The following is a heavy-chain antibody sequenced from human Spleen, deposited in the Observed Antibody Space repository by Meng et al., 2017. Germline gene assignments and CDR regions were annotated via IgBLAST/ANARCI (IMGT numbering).Heavy chain of an antibody. CDR1: GYTFTGYY. J-gene: IGHJ4*02. Sequence: ASVKVSCKASGYTFTGYYMHWVRQAPGQGLEWMGRINPNSGGTNYAQKFQGRVTMTRDTSISTAYMELSRLRSDDTAVYYCASQHDQYYYGSGSYYFDYWGQGTLVTVSS. CDR3: ASQHDQYYYGSGSYYFDY. V-gene: IGHV1-2*06. CDR2: INPNSGGT. D-gene: IGHD3-10*01.